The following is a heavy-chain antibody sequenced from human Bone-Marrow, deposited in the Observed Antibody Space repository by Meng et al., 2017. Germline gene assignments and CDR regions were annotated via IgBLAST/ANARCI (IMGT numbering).Heavy chain of an antibody. Sequence: GESLKISCKGSGYSFASYWIGWVRQMPGKGLEWMGIIYPGDSDTRYNPSFQGQVTISADKSISTAYLQWSSLKASDTAMYYCATSYRSGWYYFDYWGQGTLVTGSS. V-gene: IGHV5-51*01. CDR1: GYSFASYW. CDR2: IYPGDSDT. CDR3: ATSYRSGWYYFDY. J-gene: IGHJ4*02. D-gene: IGHD6-19*01.